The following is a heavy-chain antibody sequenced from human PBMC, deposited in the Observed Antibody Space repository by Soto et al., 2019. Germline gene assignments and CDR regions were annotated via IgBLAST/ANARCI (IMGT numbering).Heavy chain of an antibody. Sequence: PSETLSLTCAVSGGSISSGGYSWSWIRQPPGKGLEWIGYIYHSGSTYYNPSLKSRVTISVDRSKDQFSLKLGSVTAADTAVYYCAREASMVRGVIITYYFDYWGQGTLVTVSS. J-gene: IGHJ4*02. CDR3: AREASMVRGVIITYYFDY. CDR1: GGSISSGGYS. V-gene: IGHV4-30-2*01. CDR2: IYHSGST. D-gene: IGHD3-10*01.